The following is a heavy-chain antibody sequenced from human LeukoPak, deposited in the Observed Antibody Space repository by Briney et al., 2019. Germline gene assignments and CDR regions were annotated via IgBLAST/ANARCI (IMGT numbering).Heavy chain of an antibody. D-gene: IGHD6-19*01. J-gene: IGHJ4*02. CDR1: GFTFRTFG. V-gene: IGHV3-23*01. Sequence: PGGSLRLSCAASGFTFRTFGMSWVRQAPGKGLEWVSSVSPSGGSTYYADSVKGRFTISRDNSKNTLSLQMNSLRAEDTAVYYFAKHRGQWSNLDFWGQGTLVTVSS. CDR3: AKHRGQWSNLDF. CDR2: VSPSGGST.